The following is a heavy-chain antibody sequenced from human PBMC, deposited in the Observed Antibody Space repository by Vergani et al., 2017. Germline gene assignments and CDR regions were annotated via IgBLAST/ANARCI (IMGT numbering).Heavy chain of an antibody. Sequence: QMLLVQSGAEVKKPGASVKGSCKASGNTFTSSYIHWVRQAPGQGLACLGFINPSGSSTIYAQKFQGRVTMTRGTSTSTVYMELSSLRSEDKAVYYWARAAMHYEDSGGYPNHACDIWGQGTRVTVSS. J-gene: IGHJ3*02. CDR1: GNTFTSSY. V-gene: IGHV1-46*01. CDR3: ARAAMHYEDSGGYPNHACDI. D-gene: IGHD3-22*01. CDR2: INPSGSST.